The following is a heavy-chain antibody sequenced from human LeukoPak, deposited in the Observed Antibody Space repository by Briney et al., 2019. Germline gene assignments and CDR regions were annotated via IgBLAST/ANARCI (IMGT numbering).Heavy chain of an antibody. CDR1: GFTFSSYA. CDR2: ISGSGGST. D-gene: IGHD2-2*01. Sequence: PGGSLRLSCAASGFTFSSYAMSWVRQAPGKGLEWVSAISGSGGSTYYADSVKGRFTISRDNSKNTLYLQMNSLRVEDTAVYYCANHLACGSTSCPPFDDWGQGTLVTVSS. CDR3: ANHLACGSTSCPPFDD. J-gene: IGHJ4*02. V-gene: IGHV3-23*01.